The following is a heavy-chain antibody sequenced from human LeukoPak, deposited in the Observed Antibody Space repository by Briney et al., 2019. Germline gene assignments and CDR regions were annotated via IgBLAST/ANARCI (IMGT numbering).Heavy chain of an antibody. CDR3: ARPSEARQYYDTSGFSDYYSYMAA. V-gene: IGHV4-39*07. CDR1: GGAISSSSDS. Sequence: SETLSLTCTVSGGAISSSSDSWGWVRPPPGGGLEWVGGVSYSGSTHYNPSLRSRVTISVETSQNQFSPRLCSVTAPHTAVYFCARPSEARQYYDTSGFSDYYSYMAARGKGTTVT. D-gene: IGHD3-22*01. J-gene: IGHJ6*03. CDR2: VSYSGST.